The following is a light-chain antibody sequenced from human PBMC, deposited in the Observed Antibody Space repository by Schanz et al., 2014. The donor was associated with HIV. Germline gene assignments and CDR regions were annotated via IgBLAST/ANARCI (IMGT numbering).Light chain of an antibody. J-gene: IGKJ2*01. CDR1: QSVRNNY. CDR2: GAS. CDR3: QQYGTSPKT. V-gene: IGKV3-20*01. Sequence: EIVLTQSPGTLSLSPRSRATLSCRASQSVRNNYLAWYQQKPGQAPRLLIYGASSRAPGIPERFSGWGSGTDFTLTISRLEPEYLAVYFCQQYGTSPKTFGLGTRLEIK.